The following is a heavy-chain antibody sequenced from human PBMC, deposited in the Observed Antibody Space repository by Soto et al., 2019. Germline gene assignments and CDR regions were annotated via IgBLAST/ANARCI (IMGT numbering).Heavy chain of an antibody. CDR1: GGSFSGYY. CDR3: ARVNYGNYYYYYGMDV. V-gene: IGHV4-59*01. CDR2: IYYSGST. Sequence: SETLSLTCAVYGGSFSGYYWSWIRQPPGKGLVWIGNIYYSGSTNYNPSLKSRVTISVDTSKNQFSLKLNSVTAADTAVYYCARVNYGNYYYYYGMDVWGQGTTVTVS. J-gene: IGHJ6*02. D-gene: IGHD4-17*01.